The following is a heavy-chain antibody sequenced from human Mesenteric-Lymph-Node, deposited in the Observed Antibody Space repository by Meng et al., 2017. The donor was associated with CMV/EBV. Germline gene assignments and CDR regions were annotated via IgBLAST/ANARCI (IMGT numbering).Heavy chain of an antibody. CDR1: GFTFSSYG. V-gene: IGHV3-30*02. D-gene: IGHD5-12*01. CDR3: VTVSGHDYLGPYFDN. J-gene: IGHJ4*02. Sequence: GESLKISCAASGFTFSSYGMHWVRQAPGKGLEWVAVIRFDGSNKFYVDSVKGRFTISRDNSKNTLYLQMNTLRAEDTAVYYCVTVSGHDYLGPYFDNWGQGTLVTVSS. CDR2: IRFDGSNK.